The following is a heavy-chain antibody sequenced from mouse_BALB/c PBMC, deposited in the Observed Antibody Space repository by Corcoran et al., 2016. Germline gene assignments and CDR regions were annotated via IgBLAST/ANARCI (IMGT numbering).Heavy chain of an antibody. V-gene: IGHV9-1*02. J-gene: IGHJ2*01. CDR2: INTYTGEP. D-gene: IGHD1-1*01. CDR3: ARETTVVPYYFDY. Sequence: QIQLVQAGPELRKPGETVKISCKASGYTFTNYGMNWVKQAPGKGLKWRGWINTYTGEPTYADDFKGRFSFSLVTSASTAYLQINNLKNEDMATYFCARETTVVPYYFDYWGQGTTLTVSS. CDR1: GYTFTNYG.